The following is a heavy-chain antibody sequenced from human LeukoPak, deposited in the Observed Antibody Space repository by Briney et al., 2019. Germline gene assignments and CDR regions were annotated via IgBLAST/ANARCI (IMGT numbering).Heavy chain of an antibody. CDR3: AKDRGTTKYYDILTGSLN. D-gene: IGHD3-9*01. CDR1: GFTFSSYA. CDR2: ISGSGGST. J-gene: IGHJ4*02. V-gene: IGHV3-23*01. Sequence: GGSLRLSCAASGFTFSSYAMSWVRQAPGKGLEWVSAISGSGGSTYYADSVKGRFTISRDNSKNTLYLQMNSLRAEDTAAYYCAKDRGTTKYYDILTGSLNWGQGTLVTVSS.